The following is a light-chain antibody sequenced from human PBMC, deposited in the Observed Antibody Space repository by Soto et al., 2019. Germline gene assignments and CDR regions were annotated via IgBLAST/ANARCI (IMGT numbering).Light chain of an antibody. Sequence: QSALTQPDSVCGSPGQSITISCTGTSSDVGGYNYVSWYQHHPGKAPKLMIYDVSNRPSGVSNRFSGSKSGNTASLTISGLQPEDEADYYCSSYTTSNTRQIVFGTGTKVTVL. J-gene: IGLJ1*01. CDR3: SSYTTSNTRQIV. V-gene: IGLV2-14*03. CDR1: SSDVGGYNY. CDR2: DVS.